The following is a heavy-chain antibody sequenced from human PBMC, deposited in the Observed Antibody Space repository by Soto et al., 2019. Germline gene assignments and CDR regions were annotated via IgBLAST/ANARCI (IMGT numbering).Heavy chain of an antibody. CDR3: ARWRYGDY. D-gene: IGHD1-1*01. Sequence: QVHLVQSGAEVKKPGASVKVSCKASGYTFTSYGITWVRQAPGQGLEWMGWISAHNGNTDYAQKLPGRVIVTRGTSTSTAYMELRSLRSDDTAVYYCARWRYGDYWGQGALVTVSS. V-gene: IGHV1-18*01. J-gene: IGHJ4*02. CDR1: GYTFTSYG. CDR2: ISAHNGNT.